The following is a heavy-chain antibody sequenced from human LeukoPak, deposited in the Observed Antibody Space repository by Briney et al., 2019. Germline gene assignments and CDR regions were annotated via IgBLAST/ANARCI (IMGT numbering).Heavy chain of an antibody. CDR1: GLTFSSYA. V-gene: IGHV3-23*01. CDR3: ARVSSPYYDSSGYSF. J-gene: IGHJ4*02. CDR2: ISGSGSNT. Sequence: GGSLRLSCAASGLTFSSYAMSWVRQAPGKGLEWVSSISGSGSNTYYADSVKGRFTISRDNAKNSLYLQMNSLRAEDTAVYYCARVSSPYYDSSGYSFWGQGTLVTVSS. D-gene: IGHD3-22*01.